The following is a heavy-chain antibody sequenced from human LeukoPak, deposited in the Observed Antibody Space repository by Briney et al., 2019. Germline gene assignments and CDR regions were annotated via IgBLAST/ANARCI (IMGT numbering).Heavy chain of an antibody. V-gene: IGHV5-51*01. D-gene: IGHD3-10*01. CDR2: IYPGDSDT. Sequence: GESLKISCQASGYTFTNYWIGWVRQMPGKGLEWMGIIYPGDSDTKYSPSFQGQVTMSADKSIRTAYLQWSSLKASDSAMYYCATNTMFRGIHAFDIWGQGTMVTVSS. CDR3: ATNTMFRGIHAFDI. J-gene: IGHJ3*02. CDR1: GYTFTNYW.